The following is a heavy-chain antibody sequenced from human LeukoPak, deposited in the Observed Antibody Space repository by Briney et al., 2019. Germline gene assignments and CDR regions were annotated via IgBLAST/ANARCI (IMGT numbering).Heavy chain of an antibody. CDR1: GFTFSSYS. CDR3: ARDRRWERTYFDY. V-gene: IGHV3-21*01. CDR2: ISSSSSYI. J-gene: IGHJ4*02. D-gene: IGHD1-26*01. Sequence: KSGGSLRLSCAASGFTFSSYSMNWVRQAPGKGLEWVSSISSSSSYIYYADSVKGRFTISRDNAKNSLYLQMNSLRAEDTAVYYCARDRRWERTYFDYWGQGTLVTVSS.